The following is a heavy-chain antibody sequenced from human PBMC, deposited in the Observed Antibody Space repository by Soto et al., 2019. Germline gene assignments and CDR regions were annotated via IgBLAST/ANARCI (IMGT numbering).Heavy chain of an antibody. J-gene: IGHJ6*02. V-gene: IGHV4-31*03. CDR3: ARDHLLGYCSSTSCYYYYYYGMDV. D-gene: IGHD2-2*01. CDR1: GGSISSGGYY. Sequence: SETLSLTCTVSGGSISSGGYYWSWIRQHPGKGLEWIGYIYYSGSTYYNPSLKSRVTISVDTSKNQFSLKLSSVTAADTAVYYCARDHLLGYCSSTSCYYYYYYGMDVWGQGTTVTVSS. CDR2: IYYSGST.